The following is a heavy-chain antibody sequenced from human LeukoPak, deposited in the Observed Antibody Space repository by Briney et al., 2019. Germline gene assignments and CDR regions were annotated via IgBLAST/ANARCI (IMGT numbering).Heavy chain of an antibody. CDR2: ISGSGGST. CDR1: GFTFSSYA. D-gene: IGHD3-22*01. V-gene: IGHV3-23*01. J-gene: IGHJ4*02. Sequence: GGSLRLSCAASGFTFSSYAMSWVRQAPGKGLEWVSAISGSGGSTYYADSVKGRFTISRDNSKNTLYLQMNSLRAEDTAVYYCARMYYYDSSGYPFDYWGQGTLVTVSS. CDR3: ARMYYYDSSGYPFDY.